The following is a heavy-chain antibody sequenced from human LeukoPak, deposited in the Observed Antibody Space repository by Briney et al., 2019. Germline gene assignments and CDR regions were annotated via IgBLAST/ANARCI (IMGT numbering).Heavy chain of an antibody. J-gene: IGHJ4*02. CDR2: INSDGRTT. CDR3: ARAGQYYFEY. V-gene: IGHV3-74*01. Sequence: GGSLRLSCAASGFTFSSYAMHWVRQAPGKGLVWVSRINSDGRTTDYADSVKGRFTISRDNAKNTLFLQMNSLRGDDTAVYYCARAGQYYFEYWGQGILVTVSS. CDR1: GFTFSSYA.